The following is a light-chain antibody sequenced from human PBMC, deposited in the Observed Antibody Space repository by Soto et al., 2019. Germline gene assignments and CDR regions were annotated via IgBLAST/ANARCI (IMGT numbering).Light chain of an antibody. CDR2: DVS. CDR3: SSYTTSFTYV. V-gene: IGLV2-14*03. Sequence: QSVLTQPASVSWSPGQSIAISCTGNSSDVGAYNYVSWYQQYPGKAPKLMIYDVSNRPSGVSDRFSGSKSGNTASLTISGLQAEDEADYYCSSYTTSFTYVFGTGTKVTVL. J-gene: IGLJ1*01. CDR1: SSDVGAYNY.